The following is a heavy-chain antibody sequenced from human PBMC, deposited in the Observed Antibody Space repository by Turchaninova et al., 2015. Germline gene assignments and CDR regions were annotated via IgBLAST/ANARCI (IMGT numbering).Heavy chain of an antibody. J-gene: IGHJ4*02. CDR3: ARVDDY. Sequence: QVQLQQWGAGLLKPSETLSLTCAVYGWSFSGYYWSWIRQPPGKGLEWIGAINHSETTNYSPSLKSRVTLSVDTSKSQVSLKLSCVTAADTAVYYCARVDDYWGQGTLVTVSS. V-gene: IGHV4-34*01. CDR1: GWSFSGYY. CDR2: INHSETT.